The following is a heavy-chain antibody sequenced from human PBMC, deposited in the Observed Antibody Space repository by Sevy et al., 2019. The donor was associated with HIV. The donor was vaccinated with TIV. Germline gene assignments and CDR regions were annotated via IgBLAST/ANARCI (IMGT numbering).Heavy chain of an antibody. J-gene: IGHJ6*03. CDR2: LDTSGST. V-gene: IGHV4-61*09. CDR3: ARDRRNDYNGPAHYLDV. Sequence: SETLSLTCSVSGGSITSGFYSWTWIRQPAGKGLEWIGHLDTSGSTNYNSSLKSRVTISVDTSRNQFSLKLNSVTAADTAVYYCARDRRNDYNGPAHYLDVWGKGTTVTVSS. D-gene: IGHD4-4*01. CDR1: GGSITSGFYS.